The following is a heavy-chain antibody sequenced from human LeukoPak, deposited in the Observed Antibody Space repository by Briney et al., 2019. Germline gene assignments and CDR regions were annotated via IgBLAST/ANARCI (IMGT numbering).Heavy chain of an antibody. CDR2: IYYSGST. CDR1: GGSISSYY. D-gene: IGHD4-23*01. V-gene: IGHV4-59*01. Sequence: SETLSLTCTVSGGSISSYYWSWIRQPPGKGLEWIGYIYYSGSTNYNPSLKSRVTISVDTSKNQFSLKLSSVTAADTAVYYCARDNYGGNFPNWFDPWGQATLVTVSS. J-gene: IGHJ5*02. CDR3: ARDNYGGNFPNWFDP.